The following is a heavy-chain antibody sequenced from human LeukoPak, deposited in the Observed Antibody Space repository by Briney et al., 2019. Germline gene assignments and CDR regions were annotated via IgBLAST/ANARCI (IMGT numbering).Heavy chain of an antibody. Sequence: GGSPRLSCAASGFPFSSYAMNWVRQAPGKGLEWVSVIAGSDGFTQYADSVKGRFTISRDNSKNTVYLQMNRLRVEDTALYYCVRSLDYWGQGTLVTVSS. J-gene: IGHJ4*02. CDR3: VRSLDY. V-gene: IGHV3-23*01. CDR2: IAGSDGFT. CDR1: GFPFSSYA.